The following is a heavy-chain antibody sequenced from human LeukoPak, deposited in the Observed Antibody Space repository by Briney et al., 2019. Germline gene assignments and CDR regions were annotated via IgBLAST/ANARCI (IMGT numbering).Heavy chain of an antibody. CDR1: GFTFSSYW. D-gene: IGHD4-11*01. CDR3: ARRAVTTDFDY. J-gene: IGHJ4*02. V-gene: IGHV3-74*03. CDR2: INSDGSRT. Sequence: GGSLRLSCVVSGFTFSSYWMHWVRQAPGKGLGWVSNINSDGSRTKYADSVKGRFTISRDNAKNTLYLQMNSLRAEDTAVYYCARRAVTTDFDYWGQGTLVTVSS.